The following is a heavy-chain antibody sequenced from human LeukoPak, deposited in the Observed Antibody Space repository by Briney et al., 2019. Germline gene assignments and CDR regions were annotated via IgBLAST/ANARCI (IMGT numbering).Heavy chain of an antibody. J-gene: IGHJ4*02. Sequence: GGSLRLSCAATGFTVSSNYMSWVRQAPGKGLEWVSVIYSGGSTYYADSVKGRFTISRDNSKNTLYLQMNSLRAEDTAVYYCARDGGLAVVDYWGQGTLVTVSS. D-gene: IGHD6-19*01. CDR3: ARDGGLAVVDY. CDR1: GFTVSSNY. V-gene: IGHV3-66*01. CDR2: IYSGGST.